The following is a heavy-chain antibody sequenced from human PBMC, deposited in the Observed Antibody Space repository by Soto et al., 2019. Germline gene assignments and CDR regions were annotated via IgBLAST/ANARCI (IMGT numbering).Heavy chain of an antibody. D-gene: IGHD3-16*01. CDR3: TYEAYSYYFDY. CDR1: GFTFSNAW. Sequence: GGSLRLSCAASGFTFSNAWMSWVRQAPGKGLEWVGRIKSKTDGGTTDYAAPVKGRFTISRDDSKNTLYLQMNSLKTEDTAVYYCTYEAYSYYFDYWGQGTLVTVSS. V-gene: IGHV3-15*01. J-gene: IGHJ4*02. CDR2: IKSKTDGGTT.